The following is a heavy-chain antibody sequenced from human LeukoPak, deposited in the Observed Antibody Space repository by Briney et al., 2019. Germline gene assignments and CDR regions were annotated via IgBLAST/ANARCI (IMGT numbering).Heavy chain of an antibody. CDR1: GFTFSSYA. Sequence: GGSLRLSCAASGFTFSSYAMSWVRQAPGKGLEWVSGINVSGGSTFYADSVRGRFTISRDNSKNTLYLQMNSLRAEDTAVYYCAKDQYCTSTSCYVGYWGQGTLVTVSS. CDR2: INVSGGST. J-gene: IGHJ4*02. D-gene: IGHD2-2*01. V-gene: IGHV3-23*01. CDR3: AKDQYCTSTSCYVGY.